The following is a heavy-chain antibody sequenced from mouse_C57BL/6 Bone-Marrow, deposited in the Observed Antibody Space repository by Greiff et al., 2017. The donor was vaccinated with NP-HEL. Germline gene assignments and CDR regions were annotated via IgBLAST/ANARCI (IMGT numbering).Heavy chain of an antibody. CDR3: ARGRPLWLRREDYYAMDY. D-gene: IGHD2-2*01. CDR1: GYTFTSYW. CDR2: IYPGSGST. V-gene: IGHV1-55*01. J-gene: IGHJ4*01. Sequence: QVQLQQPGAELVKPGASVKMSCKASGYTFTSYWITWVKQRPGQGLEWIGDIYPGSGSTNYNEKFKSKATLTVDTSSSTAYMQLSSLTSEDSAVYYCARGRPLWLRREDYYAMDYWGQGTSVTVSS.